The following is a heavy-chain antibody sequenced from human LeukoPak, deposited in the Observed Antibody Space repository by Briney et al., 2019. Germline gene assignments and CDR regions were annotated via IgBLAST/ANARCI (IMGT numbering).Heavy chain of an antibody. CDR2: ISSRSSYI. D-gene: IGHD3-22*01. J-gene: IGHJ3*02. CDR1: GFTFRSYA. Sequence: PGGSLRLSCAASGFTFRSYAMSWVRQAPGKGLEWVSSISSRSSYIYHADSVKGRFTISRDNAKNSLYLQMNSLRAEDTAVYYCAREADFYDSSGYVHDAFDIWGQGTVVTVSS. CDR3: AREADFYDSSGYVHDAFDI. V-gene: IGHV3-21*01.